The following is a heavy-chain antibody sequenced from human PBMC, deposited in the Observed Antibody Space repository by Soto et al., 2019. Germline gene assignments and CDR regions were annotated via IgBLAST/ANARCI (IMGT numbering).Heavy chain of an antibody. CDR2: IIPIFGTA. J-gene: IGHJ4*02. Sequence: QLVQSGAEVKKPGSSVKVYCKASVGTFSSYAISWVRQAPGQGLEWMGGIIPIFGTANYAQKFQGRVTITADESTSTAYMELSSMRSEDTAVYYCASQKDSGSYYGYWGQGTLVTVSS. CDR3: ASQKDSGSYYGY. V-gene: IGHV1-69*12. D-gene: IGHD1-26*01. CDR1: VGTFSSYA.